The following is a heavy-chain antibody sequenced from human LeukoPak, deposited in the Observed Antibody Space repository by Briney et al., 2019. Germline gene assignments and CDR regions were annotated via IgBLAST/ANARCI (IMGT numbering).Heavy chain of an antibody. V-gene: IGHV3-30*02. CDR3: ASQRDGYNVYNWFGP. CDR1: GFTFSSYA. CDR2: IRYDGSNK. D-gene: IGHD5-24*01. Sequence: GGSLRLSCAASGFTFSSYAMHWVRQAPGKGLEWVAFIRYDGSNKYYADSVKGRFTISRDNSKNTLYMQMNSLRAEDTAVYYCASQRDGYNVYNWFGPWGQGTLVTVSS. J-gene: IGHJ5*02.